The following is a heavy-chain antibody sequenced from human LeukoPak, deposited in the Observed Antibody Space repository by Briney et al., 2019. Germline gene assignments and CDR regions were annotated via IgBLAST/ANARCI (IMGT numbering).Heavy chain of an antibody. CDR2: IIPIFGTA. CDR1: GGTFSSYA. J-gene: IGHJ6*03. V-gene: IGHV1-69*13. D-gene: IGHD3-10*01. CDR3: ATSRRGSFHGSGSLRLNPDRDYYYYYMDV. Sequence: ASVKVSCKASGGTFSSYAISWVRQAPGQGLEWMGGIIPIFGTANYAQKFQGRVTITADESTSTAYMELSSLRSEDTAVYYCATSRRGSFHGSGSLRLNPDRDYYYYYMDVWGKGTTVTISS.